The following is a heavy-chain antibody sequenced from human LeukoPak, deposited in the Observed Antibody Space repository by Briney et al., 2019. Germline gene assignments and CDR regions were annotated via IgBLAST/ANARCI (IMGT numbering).Heavy chain of an antibody. J-gene: IGHJ4*02. Sequence: SGPTLVNPPRTLTLTCTFSGFSLSTSGVSVGWIRQPPGKALEWLALIYWNDDKGYSPSLKNRLTITKDTSENQVVLTVTNMDPVDTATYYCAHKGSYGTFDYWGQGTLVTVSS. CDR2: IYWNDDK. CDR1: GFSLSTSGVS. V-gene: IGHV2-5*01. D-gene: IGHD5-18*01. CDR3: AHKGSYGTFDY.